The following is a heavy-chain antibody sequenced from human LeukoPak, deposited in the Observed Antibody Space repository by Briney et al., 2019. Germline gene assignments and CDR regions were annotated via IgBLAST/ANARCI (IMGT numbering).Heavy chain of an antibody. CDR3: ARDTYYYNSSAFYHYYYGMDV. Sequence: LGGSLRLSCAASGFTFSSYAMSWVRQAPGKGLEWVSAISGSGGSTYYADSVKGRFTISRDNSKNTLYLQMNSLSAEDTAVYYCARDTYYYNSSAFYHYYYGMDVWGQGTTVTVSS. CDR2: ISGSGGST. V-gene: IGHV3-23*01. CDR1: GFTFSSYA. J-gene: IGHJ6*02. D-gene: IGHD3-22*01.